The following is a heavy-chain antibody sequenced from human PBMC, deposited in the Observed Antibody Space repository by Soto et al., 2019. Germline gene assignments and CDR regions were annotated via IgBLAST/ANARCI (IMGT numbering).Heavy chain of an antibody. D-gene: IGHD1-20*01. CDR1: TFSSYA. J-gene: IGHJ6*02. CDR2: ISYGGYNK. V-gene: IGHV3-30*18. Sequence: TFSSYAMSWVRQAPGKWLEWVAVISYGGYNKYYADSVKGRFTISRDDSKNTLYLQMNSLRGEDTALYYCAKERSRSNWKLDYYYAMDVWGQGTTVTVSS. CDR3: AKERSRSNWKLDYYYAMDV.